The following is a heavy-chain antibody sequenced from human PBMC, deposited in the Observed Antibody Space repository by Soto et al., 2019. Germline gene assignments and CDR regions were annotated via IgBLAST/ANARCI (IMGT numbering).Heavy chain of an antibody. CDR1: GYTFTSYG. Sequence: QVQLVQSGAEVKKPGASVKVSCKASGYTFTSYGISWVRQAPGQGLEWMGWISAYNGNTNYAQKLQGRVTMTKDTPTSKAHMEVRKLRSDDTAVYYCAMVRDLSNYYYYGMDVWGQGTTVTVSS. V-gene: IGHV1-18*01. CDR3: AMVRDLSNYYYYGMDV. D-gene: IGHD3-10*01. J-gene: IGHJ6*02. CDR2: ISAYNGNT.